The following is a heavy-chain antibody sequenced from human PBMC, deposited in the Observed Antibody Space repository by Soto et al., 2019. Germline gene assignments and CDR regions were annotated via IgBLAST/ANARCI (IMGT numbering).Heavy chain of an antibody. CDR3: AKVLSKNYYYPFDF. CDR1: GFTFSDYA. Sequence: LRLSCTASGFTFSDYAMAWVRQAPGKGLEWVSTISGGSSVTYYGDSVKGRFTISRDNAKKTLFLQLNRLSAEDTATYYCAKVLSKNYYYPFDFWGQGTQVTVS. V-gene: IGHV3-23*01. CDR2: ISGGSSVT. J-gene: IGHJ4*02. D-gene: IGHD3-10*01.